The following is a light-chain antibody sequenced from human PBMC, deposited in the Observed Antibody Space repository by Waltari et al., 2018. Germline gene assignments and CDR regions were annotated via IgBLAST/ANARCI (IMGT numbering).Light chain of an antibody. CDR2: KIN. CDR3: VLYMGSGIWV. Sequence: QTVVTQEPSLSVSPGGTVTLTCALSSGSVSTTSYASWYQQTPGQAPRTLVYKINSRSSGGPDRFSGSMLGNKAALTITGAQAEDESDYYCVLYMGSGIWVFGGGTKLTVL. J-gene: IGLJ3*02. V-gene: IGLV8-61*01. CDR1: SGSVSTTSY.